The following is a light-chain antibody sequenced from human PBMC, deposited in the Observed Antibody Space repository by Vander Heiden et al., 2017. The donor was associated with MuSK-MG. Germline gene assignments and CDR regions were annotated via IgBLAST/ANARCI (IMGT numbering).Light chain of an antibody. V-gene: IGKV1-39*01. Sequence: DIQTTQSPSSLSASVGDRVTITCRASQAISNHLNWYQQKPGKAPELLIYAASTLQIGVPSRFSGTGSGTDFTLTITSLQPGDFATYHCQQSFTTPWTFGQGTKV. J-gene: IGKJ1*01. CDR1: QAISNH. CDR2: AAS. CDR3: QQSFTTPWT.